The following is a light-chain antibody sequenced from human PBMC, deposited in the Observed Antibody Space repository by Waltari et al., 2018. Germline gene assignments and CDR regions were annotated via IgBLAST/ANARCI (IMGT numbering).Light chain of an antibody. Sequence: QTVVTQEPSLTVSPGGTVTLTCASSTGAVTGSYSPNWFQQKPGQAPRALIYSIRNKHSRTPARSSVSLLGGKASLTLSVVQPEDEADYYCLLCDGPTHQWVFGGGTKLTVL. J-gene: IGLJ3*02. V-gene: IGLV7-43*01. CDR3: LLCDGPTHQWV. CDR1: TGAVTGSYS. CDR2: SIR.